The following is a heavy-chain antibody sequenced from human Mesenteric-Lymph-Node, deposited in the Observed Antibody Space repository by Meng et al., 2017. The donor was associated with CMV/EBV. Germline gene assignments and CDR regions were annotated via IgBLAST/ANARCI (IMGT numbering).Heavy chain of an antibody. CDR3: ARGRNWGSSPFDY. J-gene: IGHJ4*02. D-gene: IGHD7-27*01. CDR1: GGAFSGYY. Sequence: CAVYGGAFSGYYRTWVRQPPGKGLEWIGEINHSGNTNYNPSLKSRVTISVDTSKNQFSLKLSSVTAADTSVYYCARGRNWGSSPFDYWGQGTLVTVSS. CDR2: INHSGNT. V-gene: IGHV4-34*01.